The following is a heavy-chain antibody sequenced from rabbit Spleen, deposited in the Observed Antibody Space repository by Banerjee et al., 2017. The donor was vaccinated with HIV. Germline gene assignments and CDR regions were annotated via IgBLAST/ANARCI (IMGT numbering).Heavy chain of an antibody. CDR2: INVVTGKA. CDR1: GFTISNKA. J-gene: IGHJ4*01. Sequence: QEQLEESGGDLVKPEGSLTLSCKASGFTISNKAVMCWVRQTPGKGLEWIACINVVTGKAVYASWAKGRFTITRSTSLNTVTLQLNSLTAADMATYFCARADNGAYDYYTLWGPGTLVTVS. D-gene: IGHD2-1*01. CDR3: ARADNGAYDYYTL. V-gene: IGHV1S47*01.